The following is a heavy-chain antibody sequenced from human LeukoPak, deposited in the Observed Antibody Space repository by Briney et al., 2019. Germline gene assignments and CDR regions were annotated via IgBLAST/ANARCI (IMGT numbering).Heavy chain of an antibody. CDR1: GFSFSVYW. CDR2: IKTDGSIT. D-gene: IGHD3-9*01. J-gene: IGHJ6*03. Sequence: GGSLRLSCAASGFSFSVYWMHWVRQAPGKGPVWVSRIKTDGSITDYADFVKGRFTISRDNSKNTLYLQMNSLRAEDTAVYYCAKVGNDILTGYYGPVVDYYYMDVWGKGTTVTVSS. CDR3: AKVGNDILTGYYGPVVDYYYMDV. V-gene: IGHV3-74*01.